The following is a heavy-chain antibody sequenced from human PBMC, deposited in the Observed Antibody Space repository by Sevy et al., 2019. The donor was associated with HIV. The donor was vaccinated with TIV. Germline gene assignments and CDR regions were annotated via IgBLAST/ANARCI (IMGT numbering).Heavy chain of an antibody. J-gene: IGHJ5*02. CDR1: GYTFTAYY. CDR3: ARKVMVSQNLLDP. CDR2: INPTSGVT. V-gene: IGHV1-2*02. Sequence: ASVKVSCKASGYTFTAYYLHWVRRAPGQGLEWMGWINPTSGVTNYAQKFQGRVTMTRDTSISTSYMELTRLRSDDTAVYYCARKVMVSQNLLDPWGQGTLVTVSS. D-gene: IGHD3-16*02.